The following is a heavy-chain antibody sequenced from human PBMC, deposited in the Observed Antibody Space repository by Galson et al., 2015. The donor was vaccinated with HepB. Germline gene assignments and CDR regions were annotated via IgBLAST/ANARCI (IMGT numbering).Heavy chain of an antibody. V-gene: IGHV3-11*06. Sequence: SLRLSCAVSGFTFSDYYMSWIRQAPGKGLEWISYISSNTLYTNYADSVKGRFTISRDTAKNSLFLQINGLRAEDTAVYYCARVADADYGDHTHFDSWGQGTLVTVSS. D-gene: IGHD4-17*01. CDR1: GFTFSDYY. J-gene: IGHJ4*02. CDR2: ISSNTLYT. CDR3: ARVADADYGDHTHFDS.